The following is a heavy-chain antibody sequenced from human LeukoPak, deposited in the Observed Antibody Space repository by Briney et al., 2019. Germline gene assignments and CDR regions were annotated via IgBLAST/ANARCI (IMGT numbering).Heavy chain of an antibody. Sequence: GASVTVSFTASGYTFTVYYIHWVRQGPGQPLEWMGWINPNSGATNYAQKFHARVTMTRDTSISTAYLELNNLRSDDTAVYYCARAFGGSGSYYSVAWDYWGQGTLVTVSS. CDR3: ARAFGGSGSYYSVAWDY. V-gene: IGHV1-2*02. CDR1: GYTFTVYY. CDR2: INPNSGAT. D-gene: IGHD3-10*01. J-gene: IGHJ4*02.